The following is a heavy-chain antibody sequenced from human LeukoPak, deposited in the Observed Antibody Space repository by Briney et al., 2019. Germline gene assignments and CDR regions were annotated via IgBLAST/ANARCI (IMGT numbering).Heavy chain of an antibody. CDR3: GKVSAWARVGATYFDY. CDR2: ISGNSGST. D-gene: IGHD1-26*01. V-gene: IGHV3-23*01. Sequence: GGSLRLSCAVSGFTFSSYAMSWVRHPPGQGLERVSSISGNSGSTYYADSVNGRFTTSRDNSKNTVYLQMTSLRAEDTAVYYCGKVSAWARVGATYFDYWGQGTLVTAAS. CDR1: GFTFSSYA. J-gene: IGHJ4*02.